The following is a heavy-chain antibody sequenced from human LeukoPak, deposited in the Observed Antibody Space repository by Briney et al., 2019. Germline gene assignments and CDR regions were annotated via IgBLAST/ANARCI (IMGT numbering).Heavy chain of an antibody. CDR2: ISYDGSNK. Sequence: GGSLRLSCAASGFTFSSYGMHWVRQAPGKGLEWVAVISYDGSNKYYADSVKGRFTISRDNSKNTLYLQMNSLRAEDTAVYYCAKGLTALNYYYYGMDVWGQGATVTVSS. V-gene: IGHV3-30*18. D-gene: IGHD3-16*01. J-gene: IGHJ6*02. CDR1: GFTFSSYG. CDR3: AKGLTALNYYYYGMDV.